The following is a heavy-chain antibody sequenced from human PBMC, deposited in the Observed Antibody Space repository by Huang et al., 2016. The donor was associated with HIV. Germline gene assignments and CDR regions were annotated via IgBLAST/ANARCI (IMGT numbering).Heavy chain of an antibody. CDR1: GFTFSSYW. D-gene: IGHD3-16*01. Sequence: EVQLVESGGGLVQPGGSLRLSCAASGFTFSSYWMHWARQAPGKGLLWVSRINSEGSSTSYAESVKGRFTISRDNAKNTLYLQMNSLRAEDTAVYYCARDGVMLDYWGQGTLVTVSS. CDR2: INSEGSST. J-gene: IGHJ4*02. CDR3: ARDGVMLDY. V-gene: IGHV3-74*01.